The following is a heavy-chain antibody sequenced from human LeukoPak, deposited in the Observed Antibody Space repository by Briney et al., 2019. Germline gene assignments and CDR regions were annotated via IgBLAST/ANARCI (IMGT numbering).Heavy chain of an antibody. CDR3: ARGIRIPHKNRFGVVIIKGLYYFDY. CDR1: GYTFTSCD. CDR2: MNPNSGDT. J-gene: IGHJ4*02. V-gene: IGHV1-8*01. D-gene: IGHD3-3*01. Sequence: GASVKVSCKASGYTFTSCDINWVRQATGQGLEWMGWMNPNSGDTGYEQKFQGRVTMTRNTSIGTAYMELSSLRSEDTAVYYCARGIRIPHKNRFGVVIIKGLYYFDYWGQGTLVTVSS.